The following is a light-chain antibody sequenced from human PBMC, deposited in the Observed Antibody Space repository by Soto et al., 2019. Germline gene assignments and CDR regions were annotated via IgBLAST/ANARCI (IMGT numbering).Light chain of an antibody. Sequence: QSVLTQPPSVSAAPGQKVTISCSGSNSNIGANSVSWYQHLPGTAPKVVIYDDDKRPSGIPDRFSGSKSGTSATLDITGLQIGDEADYYCGTWHSTLSVESVFGGGTKVTVL. CDR1: NSNIGANS. CDR2: DDD. V-gene: IGLV1-51*01. CDR3: GTWHSTLSVESV. J-gene: IGLJ3*02.